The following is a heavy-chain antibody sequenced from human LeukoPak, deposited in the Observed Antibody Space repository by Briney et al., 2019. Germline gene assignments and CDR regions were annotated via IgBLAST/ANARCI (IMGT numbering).Heavy chain of an antibody. CDR2: IYSSGST. J-gene: IGHJ4*02. CDR1: GGSINNYY. CDR3: ARGYGLGSPYYFDY. V-gene: IGHV4-4*07. Sequence: KPSETLSLTCSVSGGSINNYYWSWIRQPAGKGLEWIGRIYSSGSTNSNPSLKSRVTMSVDTSKNQFSLKLSSVTAADTAVYFCARGYGLGSPYYFDYWSQGTLVTVSS. D-gene: IGHD3/OR15-3a*01.